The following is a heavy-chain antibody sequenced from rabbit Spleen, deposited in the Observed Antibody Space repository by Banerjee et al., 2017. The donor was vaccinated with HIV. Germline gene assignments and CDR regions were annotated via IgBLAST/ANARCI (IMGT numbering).Heavy chain of an antibody. Sequence: QQLEESGGGLAKPGAALTRTCKASAFSFSRGYDMCCGRQAPGKGLEWIACIDTGNRKTYYAHWAKGRSPSSKTSATMVTLQLTRLTVADTATYFCARDDGSGDYIEGFINLWGQGTLVTV. CDR1: AFSFSRGYD. V-gene: IGHV1S40*01. CDR3: ARDDGSGDYIEGFINL. J-gene: IGHJ4*01. CDR2: IDTGNRKT. D-gene: IGHD1-1*01.